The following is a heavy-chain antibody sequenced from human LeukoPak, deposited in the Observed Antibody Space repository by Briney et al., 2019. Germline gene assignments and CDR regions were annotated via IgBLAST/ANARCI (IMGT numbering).Heavy chain of an antibody. CDR3: ARNPRTYYDFWSGYYGEEYYFDY. CDR2: IKQDGSEK. D-gene: IGHD3-3*01. CDR1: GFTFSSYW. J-gene: IGHJ4*02. V-gene: IGHV3-7*01. Sequence: GGSLRLSCAASGFTFSSYWMSWVRQAPGKGLEWVANIKQDGSEKYYVDSVKGRFTISRDNAKNSLYLQMNSLRAEDTAVYYCARNPRTYYDFWSGYYGEEYYFDYWGQGTLVTVSS.